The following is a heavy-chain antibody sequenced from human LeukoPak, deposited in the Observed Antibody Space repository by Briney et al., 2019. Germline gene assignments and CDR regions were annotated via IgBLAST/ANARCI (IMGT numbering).Heavy chain of an antibody. CDR3: ARDRGYSYGFFDY. Sequence: GGSLRLSCAASGFTFSSYGMHWVRQAPCKGLEWVAFIRYDGSNKYYADSVKGRFTISRDNSKNTLYLQMNSLRAEDTAVYYCARDRGYSYGFFDYWGQGTLVTVSS. J-gene: IGHJ4*02. CDR1: GFTFSSYG. D-gene: IGHD5-18*01. V-gene: IGHV3-30*02. CDR2: IRYDGSNK.